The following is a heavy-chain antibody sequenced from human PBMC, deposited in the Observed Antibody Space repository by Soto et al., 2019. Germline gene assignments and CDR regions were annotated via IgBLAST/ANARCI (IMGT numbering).Heavy chain of an antibody. Sequence: GGSLRLSCAASGFTVSSKYMSWVRQAPGKGLEWVSVIYSGGSTYYADSVKGRFTISRDNSKNTLYLQMNSLRAEDTAVYYCAKDQGSSWYEIDYWGQGTLVTVSS. V-gene: IGHV3-53*01. CDR2: IYSGGST. D-gene: IGHD6-13*01. CDR3: AKDQGSSWYEIDY. CDR1: GFTVSSKY. J-gene: IGHJ4*02.